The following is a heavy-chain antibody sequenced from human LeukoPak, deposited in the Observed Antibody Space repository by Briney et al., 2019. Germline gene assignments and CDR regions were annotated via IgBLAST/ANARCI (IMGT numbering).Heavy chain of an antibody. J-gene: IGHJ4*02. CDR2: ISSNGGST. V-gene: IGHV3-64D*06. CDR3: VKDQTYDYGDYSDY. Sequence: GGSLRLSCSASGFTFSSYAMHWVRQAPGKGLEYVSPISSNGGSTYYADSVKGRFTISRDNSKNTLYLQMSSLRAEDTAVYCCVKDQTYDYGDYSDYWGQGTLVTVSS. CDR1: GFTFSSYA. D-gene: IGHD4-17*01.